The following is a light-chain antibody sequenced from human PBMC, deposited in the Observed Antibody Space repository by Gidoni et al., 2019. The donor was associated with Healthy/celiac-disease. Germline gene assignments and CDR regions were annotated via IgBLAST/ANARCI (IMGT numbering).Light chain of an antibody. CDR3: QQRSNWPPVT. J-gene: IGKJ4*01. CDR1: QSVSSY. V-gene: IGKV3-11*01. Sequence: IILTQSPATLSLSPGERSTPPCRASQSVSSYLAWYHQKPGQAPSLLIYDASNRATGIPARFSGSGSGTDFTLTIGSLEPEDFAVYYCQQRSNWPPVTFGGGTKVEIK. CDR2: DAS.